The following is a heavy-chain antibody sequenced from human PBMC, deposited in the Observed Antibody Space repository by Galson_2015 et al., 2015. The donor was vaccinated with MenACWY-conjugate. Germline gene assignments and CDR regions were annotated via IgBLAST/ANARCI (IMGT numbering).Heavy chain of an antibody. CDR1: GYTFTDYY. CDR2: INPKSGGA. D-gene: IGHD6-13*01. Sequence: SVKVSCKGSGYTFTDYYIHWVQQAPGQGLEWMGWINPKSGGAKFSQKLQGWVTLTRDTSINTAYMELSRLKSDDTAIYYCARTRSIAPSGAHFEYWGQGTLITVSS. V-gene: IGHV1-2*04. J-gene: IGHJ4*02. CDR3: ARTRSIAPSGAHFEY.